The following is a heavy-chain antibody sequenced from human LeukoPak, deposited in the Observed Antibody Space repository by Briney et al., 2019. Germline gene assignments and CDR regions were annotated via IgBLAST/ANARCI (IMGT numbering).Heavy chain of an antibody. V-gene: IGHV4-31*03. Sequence: TSETLSLTCTVSGGSINSGGHYWSWIRLHPGKGLEWIGHIYHSGSTYYNPSLKSRVSMSVDTSKSHFSLKLSSATAADTAVYYCASYQSSVRGAFDIWGQGTMVIVSS. CDR1: GGSINSGGHY. D-gene: IGHD3-22*01. CDR2: IYHSGST. J-gene: IGHJ3*02. CDR3: ASYQSSVRGAFDI.